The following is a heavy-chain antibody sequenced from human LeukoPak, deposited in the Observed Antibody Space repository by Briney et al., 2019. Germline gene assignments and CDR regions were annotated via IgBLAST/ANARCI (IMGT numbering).Heavy chain of an antibody. D-gene: IGHD2-2*01. J-gene: IGHJ5*02. Sequence: SETLSLTCAVYGGSFSGYYWSWIRQPPGKGLEWIGEINHSGSTNYNPSLKSRVTISVDTSKNQFSLKLSSVTAADTAVYYCARRRLLGYCSSTSCYHPWFDPWGQGTLVTVSS. CDR3: ARRRLLGYCSSTSCYHPWFDP. CDR1: GGSFSGYY. V-gene: IGHV4-34*01. CDR2: INHSGST.